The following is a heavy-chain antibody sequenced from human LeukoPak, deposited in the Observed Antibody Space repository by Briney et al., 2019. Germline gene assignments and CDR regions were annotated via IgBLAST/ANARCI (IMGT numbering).Heavy chain of an antibody. CDR1: GFAFSDYY. V-gene: IGHV3-11*06. Sequence: PGGSLRLSCAASGFAFSDYYMSWIRQAPGQGREGVSYISSSSSDTIYADSVKGRFGISRDNAKNSLDLQMNSLRVEDTAVYYCARDLRHISSAESNSYWGQGTLVTVSS. CDR3: ARDLRHISSAESNSY. J-gene: IGHJ4*02. CDR2: ISSSSSDT. D-gene: IGHD6-6*01.